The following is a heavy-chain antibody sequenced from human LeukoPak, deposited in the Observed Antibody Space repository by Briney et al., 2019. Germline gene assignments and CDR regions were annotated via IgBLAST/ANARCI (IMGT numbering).Heavy chain of an antibody. CDR1: GFTSSSYA. J-gene: IGHJ4*02. Sequence: GRSLRLSCAASGFTSSSYAMSWVRQAPGKGLEWVSAISGSGGSTYYADSVKGRFTISRDNSKNTLYLQMNSLRAEDTAVYYCAKDRWDSGYDNFDYWGQGTLVTVSS. CDR2: ISGSGGST. D-gene: IGHD5-12*01. V-gene: IGHV3-23*01. CDR3: AKDRWDSGYDNFDY.